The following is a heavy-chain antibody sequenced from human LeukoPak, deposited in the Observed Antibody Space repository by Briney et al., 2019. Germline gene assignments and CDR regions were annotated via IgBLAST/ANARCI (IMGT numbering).Heavy chain of an antibody. CDR1: GFTFSAYS. V-gene: IGHV3-48*01. CDR2: ISGSGSPI. Sequence: RSGGSLRLSCAVSGFTFSAYSLTWVRQAPGKGLEWLSYISGSGSPIYYADSVKGRFTVSRDNAKNSLYLQMNSLRGEDTAVYYCARDRVAYCGGDCYYWFDPWGQGTLVTVSS. D-gene: IGHD2-21*02. CDR3: ARDRVAYCGGDCYYWFDP. J-gene: IGHJ5*02.